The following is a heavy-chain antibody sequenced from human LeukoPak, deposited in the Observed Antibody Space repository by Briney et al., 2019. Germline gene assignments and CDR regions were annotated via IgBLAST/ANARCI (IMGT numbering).Heavy chain of an antibody. V-gene: IGHV3-23*01. CDR2: ISGSCGST. J-gene: IGHJ4*02. CDR3: AKAPSGYCSGGTCYPFDY. Sequence: GGSLRLSCAASGLTFSSYAMSWVRQAPGKGLEWVSAISGSCGSTYYADSVKGRFTSSTDNSKNTLYLQMNSLRGEDTAVYYCAKAPSGYCSGGTCYPFDYWGQGTLVTVSS. D-gene: IGHD2-15*01. CDR1: GLTFSSYA.